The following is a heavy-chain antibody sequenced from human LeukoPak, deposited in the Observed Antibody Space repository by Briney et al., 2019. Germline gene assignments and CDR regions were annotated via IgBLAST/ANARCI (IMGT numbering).Heavy chain of an antibody. D-gene: IGHD6-19*01. CDR1: GFTFSSYA. CDR3: AREISGYSSGSGWD. Sequence: GGSLRLSCAASGFTFSSYAMHWVRQAPGKGLEWVAVISYDGSNKYYADSVKGRFTISRDNSKNTLYLQMNSLRAEDTAVYYCAREISGYSSGSGWDWGQGTLVTVSS. J-gene: IGHJ4*02. CDR2: ISYDGSNK. V-gene: IGHV3-30*04.